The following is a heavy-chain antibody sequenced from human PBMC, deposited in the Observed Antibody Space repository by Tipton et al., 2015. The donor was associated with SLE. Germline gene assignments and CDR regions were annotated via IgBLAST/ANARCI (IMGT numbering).Heavy chain of an antibody. CDR2: IYYSGST. V-gene: IGHV4-59*11. CDR3: AREEAFDI. J-gene: IGHJ3*02. CDR1: GGSISSPY. Sequence: TLSLTCTVSGGSISSPYWSWIRQPPGKGLEWIGYIYYSGSTNYNPSLKSRVTISVDTSKNQFSLKLSSVTAADTAVYYCAREEAFDIWGQGTMVTVAS.